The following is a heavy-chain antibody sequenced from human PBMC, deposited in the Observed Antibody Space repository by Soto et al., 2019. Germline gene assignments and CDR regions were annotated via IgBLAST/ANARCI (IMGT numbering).Heavy chain of an antibody. J-gene: IGHJ5*02. Sequence: PSETLSLTCIVSGGSVGSGLYYWSWIRQPPGKGLEWIGYGDYTGKSNYSPSLKSRVTISVDTSKNQFSLNMASVTAADTAVYYCARDYGPPRLVIDHWGQGILVTVSS. CDR1: GGSVGSGLYY. D-gene: IGHD3-10*01. CDR2: GDYTGKS. V-gene: IGHV4-61*01. CDR3: ARDYGPPRLVIDH.